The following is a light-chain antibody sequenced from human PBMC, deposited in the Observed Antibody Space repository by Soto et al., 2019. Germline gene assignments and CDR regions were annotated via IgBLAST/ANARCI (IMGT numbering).Light chain of an antibody. CDR1: QSVSSY. CDR3: QQRSNWPLT. CDR2: DAS. Sequence: EIVLTQSPATLYFSPGEIATLSCRASQSVSSYLAWYQQKPGQAPRLLIYDASNRATGIPARFSGSGSGTDFTLTISSLEPEDCAVYYCQQRSNWPLTFGGGTKVEIK. V-gene: IGKV3-11*01. J-gene: IGKJ4*01.